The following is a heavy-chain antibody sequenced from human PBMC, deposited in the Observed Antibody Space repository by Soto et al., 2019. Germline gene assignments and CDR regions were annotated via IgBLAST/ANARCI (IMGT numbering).Heavy chain of an antibody. CDR3: ARAYSYGSGRFDD. CDR1: GYSISSGDYY. Sequence: SETLSLTCTVSGYSISSGDYYWSWILQPPGKGLEWIGYIYYSGTTYYNPSLRSRVIISVDTSKNQFSLKLSSVTAADTAVYYWARAYSYGSGRFDDSGQANLVTVSS. V-gene: IGHV4-30-4*01. D-gene: IGHD3-10*01. CDR2: IYYSGTT. J-gene: IGHJ4*02.